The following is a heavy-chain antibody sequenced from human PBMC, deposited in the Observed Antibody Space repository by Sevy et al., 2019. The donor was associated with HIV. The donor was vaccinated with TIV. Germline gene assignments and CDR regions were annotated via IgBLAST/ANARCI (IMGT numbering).Heavy chain of an antibody. V-gene: IGHV1-18*01. CDR2: ISAYNGNT. D-gene: IGHD3-16*01. Sequence: ASVKVSCKASGYTFTGYGISWVRQAPGQGLEWMGWISAYNGNTNYAQMLQGRVTMTTDTSTSTAYMELRSLRSDDTAVYYCARDRNDFGGYYYYYGMDVWGQGTTVTVSS. CDR3: ARDRNDFGGYYYYYGMDV. J-gene: IGHJ6*02. CDR1: GYTFTGYG.